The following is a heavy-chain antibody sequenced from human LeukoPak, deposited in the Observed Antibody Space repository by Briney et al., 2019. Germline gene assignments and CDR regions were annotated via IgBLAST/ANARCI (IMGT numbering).Heavy chain of an antibody. Sequence: SETLSLTCTVSGGSISSSSYYWGWIRQPPGKGLEWIGSMYESGRTYYNPSLKSRVAISVDTSKNQFSLKLSYVTAADTAVYYCVRDSSGYYPIFDYWGQGTLVTVSS. J-gene: IGHJ4*02. CDR1: GGSISSSSYY. CDR2: MYESGRT. D-gene: IGHD3-22*01. CDR3: VRDSSGYYPIFDY. V-gene: IGHV4-39*07.